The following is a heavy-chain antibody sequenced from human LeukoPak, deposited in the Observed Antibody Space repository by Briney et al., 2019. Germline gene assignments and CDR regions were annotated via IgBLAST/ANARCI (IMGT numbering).Heavy chain of an antibody. V-gene: IGHV4-59*01. CDR2: IYYSGST. CDR1: GGSISSYY. D-gene: IGHD3-22*01. CDR3: ARDTYYYDSSGYYYHNWFDP. J-gene: IGHJ5*02. Sequence: SETLSLTCTVSGGSISSYYWSWIRQPPGKGLEWIGYIYYSGSTNYNPSLKSRVTISVDTSKNQFSLKLSSVTAADTAVYYCARDTYYYDSSGYYYHNWFDPWGQGTLVTVSS.